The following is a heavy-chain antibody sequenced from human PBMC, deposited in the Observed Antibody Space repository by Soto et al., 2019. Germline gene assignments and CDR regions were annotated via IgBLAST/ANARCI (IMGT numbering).Heavy chain of an antibody. D-gene: IGHD7-27*01. J-gene: IGHJ4*02. V-gene: IGHV1-18*01. CDR3: ARVRGLLPLGY. CDR1: GYTFTSYG. CDR2: ISAYNGNT. Sequence: QVQLVQTRAQVKKPGASVTVSCKASGYTFTSYGISWVRQAPGQGLEWMGWISAYNGNTNYAQKLQGRVTMTTDTSTSTVYMELRSLRSDDTAVYYCARVRGLLPLGYWGQGTLVTVSS.